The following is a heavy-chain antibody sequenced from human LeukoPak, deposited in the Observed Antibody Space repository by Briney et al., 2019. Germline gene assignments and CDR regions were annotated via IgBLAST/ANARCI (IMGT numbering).Heavy chain of an antibody. CDR2: ISSSSSYI. D-gene: IGHD3-3*01. V-gene: IGHV3-21*01. CDR1: GFTFSSYS. J-gene: IGHJ4*02. Sequence: GGSLRLSCAASGFTFSSYSMNWVRQAPGKGLEWVSSISSSSSYIYYADSVKGRFTISRDNAKNSLYLQMNSLRAEDTAVYYCARDGMGVVIMRSGDYWGQGTLATVSS. CDR3: ARDGMGVVIMRSGDY.